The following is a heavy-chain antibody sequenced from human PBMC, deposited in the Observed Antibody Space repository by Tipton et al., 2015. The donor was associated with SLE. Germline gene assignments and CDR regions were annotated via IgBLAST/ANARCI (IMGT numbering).Heavy chain of an antibody. CDR1: GASFSGYY. J-gene: IGHJ3*02. V-gene: IGHV4-59*08. CDR3: ARQRDLDALDI. Sequence: LRLSCTVSGASFSGYYWSWIRQPPGKGLEWIGYLSDIGRTNYKSSLRSRVTISVDTSRNLLSLKVTSVTAADTAVYYCARQRDLDALDIWGQGTMVIVSS. CDR2: LSDIGRT.